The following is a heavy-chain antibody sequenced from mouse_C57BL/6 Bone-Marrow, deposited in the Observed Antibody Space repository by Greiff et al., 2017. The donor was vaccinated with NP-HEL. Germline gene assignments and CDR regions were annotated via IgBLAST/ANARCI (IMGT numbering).Heavy chain of an antibody. Sequence: EVQLQQSGPELVKPGASVKISCKASGYTFTDYYMNWVKQSHGKSLEWIGDINPNNGGTSYNQKFKGKATLTVDKSSSPAYMELRSLTSEDSAVYYCARDGGCYWYFDVWGTGTTVTVSS. J-gene: IGHJ1*03. CDR2: INPNNGGT. CDR3: ARDGGCYWYFDV. D-gene: IGHD2-3*01. CDR1: GYTFTDYY. V-gene: IGHV1-26*01.